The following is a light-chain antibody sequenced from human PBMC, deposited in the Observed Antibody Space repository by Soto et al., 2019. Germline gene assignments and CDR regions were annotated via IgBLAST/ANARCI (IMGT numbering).Light chain of an antibody. J-gene: IGLJ3*02. V-gene: IGLV1-51*01. CDR3: GTWDSSLREGV. CDR2: DNN. Sequence: QSVLTQPPSVSAAPGQKVTISCSGSSSNIGNNYVSWYQQLPGTAPKLLIYDNNKRPSGIPDRFSGSKSGTSATLGITGLQTGDEADYYRGTWDSSLREGVFGGGTKLTVL. CDR1: SSNIGNNY.